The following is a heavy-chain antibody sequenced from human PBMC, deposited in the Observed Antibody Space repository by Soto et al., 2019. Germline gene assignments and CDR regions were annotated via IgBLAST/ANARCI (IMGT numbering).Heavy chain of an antibody. CDR3: ARDSCSGGSCYSVY. V-gene: IGHV4-31*03. Sequence: PSETLSLTCIVSGGSISSGDYYWSWIRQHPGKGLEWIGYIYYSGSTYYNPSLKSRVTISVDTSKNQFSLKLSSVTAADTAVYYCARDSCSGGSCYSVYWGRGTLVTVS. CDR2: IYYSGST. J-gene: IGHJ4*02. D-gene: IGHD2-15*01. CDR1: GGSISSGDYY.